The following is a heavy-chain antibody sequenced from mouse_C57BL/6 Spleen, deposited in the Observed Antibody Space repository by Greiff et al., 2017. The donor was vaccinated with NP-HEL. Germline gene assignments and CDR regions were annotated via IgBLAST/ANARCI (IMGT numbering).Heavy chain of an antibody. D-gene: IGHD1-1*01. V-gene: IGHV5-17*01. CDR1: GFTFSDYG. CDR3: ARDPYYYGSSPGMDY. J-gene: IGHJ4*01. Sequence: EVQGVESGGGLVKPGGSLKLSCAASGFTFSDYGMHWVRQAPEKGLEWVAYISSGSSTIYYADTVKGRFTISRDNAKNTRFLQMTSLRSEDTAMYYCARDPYYYGSSPGMDYWGQGTSVTVSS. CDR2: ISSGSSTI.